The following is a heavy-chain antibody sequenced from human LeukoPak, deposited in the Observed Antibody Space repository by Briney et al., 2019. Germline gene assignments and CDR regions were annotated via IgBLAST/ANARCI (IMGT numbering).Heavy chain of an antibody. D-gene: IGHD4-17*01. Sequence: PGGSLRLSCAASGFTFSSYSMNWVRQAPGKGLEWVSSISSSSSYIYYADSVKGRFTISRDNAKNSLYLQMNSLRAEDTAVYYCARAVGGDYRYDFYYYYYYGMDVWGQGTTVTVSS. CDR2: ISSSSSYI. V-gene: IGHV3-21*01. CDR3: ARAVGGDYRYDFYYYYYYGMDV. J-gene: IGHJ6*02. CDR1: GFTFSSYS.